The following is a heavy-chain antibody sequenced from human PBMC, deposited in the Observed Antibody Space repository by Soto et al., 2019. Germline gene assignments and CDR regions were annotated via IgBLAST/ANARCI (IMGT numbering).Heavy chain of an antibody. CDR1: GFTFSSYA. D-gene: IGHD5-12*01. V-gene: IGHV3-23*01. J-gene: IGHJ3*02. CDR3: AKDSGTWSGYDRSHAFDI. CDR2: ISGSGGST. Sequence: GGSLRLSCAASGFTFSSYAMSWVRQAPGKGLEWVSAISGSGGSTYYADSVKGRFTISRDNSKNTLYLQMNSLRAEDTAVYYCAKDSGTWSGYDRSHAFDIWGQGTMVTVSS.